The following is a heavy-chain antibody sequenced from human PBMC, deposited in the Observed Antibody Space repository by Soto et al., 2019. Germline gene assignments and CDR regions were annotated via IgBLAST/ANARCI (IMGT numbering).Heavy chain of an antibody. J-gene: IGHJ6*02. CDR3: ARDEVLVVIPKNYGMDV. V-gene: IGHV1-3*01. CDR1: GYTFSSYA. Sequence: QVQLVQSGAEVKKPGASVKVSCKASGYTFSSYAMHWVRQAPGQRLEWMGWINAGNGNTKYSQKFQGRVTITRDNSASTAYMELSRLRAEDMAVCYCARDEVLVVIPKNYGMDVWVQGTTVTVSS. D-gene: IGHD3-22*01. CDR2: INAGNGNT.